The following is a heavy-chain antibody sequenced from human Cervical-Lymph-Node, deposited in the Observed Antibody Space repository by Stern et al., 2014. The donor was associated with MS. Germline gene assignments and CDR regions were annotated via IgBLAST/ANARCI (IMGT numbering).Heavy chain of an antibody. CDR2: IYYSGST. CDR1: GGSIISGGYY. D-gene: IGHD3-16*01. Sequence: QVQLQESGPGLVKPSQTLSLTCTVSGGSIISGGYYWSWIRQQPGKGLEWIGDIYYSGSTYYNPSLKSRVTISLDTSKKHFSLKLTSVTAADTAVYYCARGGGPAWGFDPWGQGTLVTVSS. CDR3: ARGGGPAWGFDP. J-gene: IGHJ5*01. V-gene: IGHV4-31*03.